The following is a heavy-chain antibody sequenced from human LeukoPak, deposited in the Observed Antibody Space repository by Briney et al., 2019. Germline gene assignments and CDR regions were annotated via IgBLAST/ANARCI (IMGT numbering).Heavy chain of an antibody. CDR1: GGSFSGYY. CDR2: INHSGST. CDR3: ARGKRIVGATTRDY. D-gene: IGHD1-26*01. J-gene: IGHJ4*02. V-gene: IGHV4-34*01. Sequence: ASETLSLTCTVYGGSFSGYYWSWIRQPPGKGLEWVGEINHSGSTNYNPSLKSRVTISVDTSKNQFSLKLSSVTAADTAVYYCARGKRIVGATTRDYWGQGTLVTASS.